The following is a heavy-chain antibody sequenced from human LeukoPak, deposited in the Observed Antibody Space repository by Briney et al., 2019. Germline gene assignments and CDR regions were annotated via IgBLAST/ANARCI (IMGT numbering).Heavy chain of an antibody. D-gene: IGHD3-9*01. V-gene: IGHV3-11*06. Sequence: PGGSLRLSCAASGFTFSDYYMSWIRRAPGKGLEWVSYISSSSSYTNYADSVKGRFTISRDNAKNSLYLQMNSLRAEDTAVYYCARAYYDILTGEIDYGMDVWGKGTTVTVSS. CDR3: ARAYYDILTGEIDYGMDV. CDR2: ISSSSSYT. CDR1: GFTFSDYY. J-gene: IGHJ6*04.